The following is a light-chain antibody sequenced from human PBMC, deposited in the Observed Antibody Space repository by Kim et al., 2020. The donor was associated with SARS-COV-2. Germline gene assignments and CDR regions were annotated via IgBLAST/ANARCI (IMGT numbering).Light chain of an antibody. J-gene: IGLJ2*01. V-gene: IGLV3-21*04. CDR1: NIGTKG. CDR2: YDS. CDR3: QVWDSSSDHVV. Sequence: AQGKTARITCGGNNIGTKGVNWYQQKPGQAPVLVIYYDSDRPSGIPERFSGSNSGNTATLTITRVEAGDEADYYCQVWDSSSDHVVFGGGTQLTVL.